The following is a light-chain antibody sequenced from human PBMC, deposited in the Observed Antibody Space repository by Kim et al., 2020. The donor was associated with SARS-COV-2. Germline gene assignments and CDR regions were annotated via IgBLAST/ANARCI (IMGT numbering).Light chain of an antibody. Sequence: PGESVTLSCRASQTVRNNLAWYQQNPGQAPRLLIYSSSTRATGIPPRFSGSGSGTEFTLTISSLQSEDFAVYYCQQYNNWPPMYTFGQGTKLEI. CDR1: QTVRNN. CDR2: SSS. J-gene: IGKJ2*01. V-gene: IGKV3-15*01. CDR3: QQYNNWPPMYT.